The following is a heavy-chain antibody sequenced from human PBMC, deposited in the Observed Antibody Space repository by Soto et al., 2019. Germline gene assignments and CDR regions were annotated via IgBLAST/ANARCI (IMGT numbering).Heavy chain of an antibody. CDR1: GCSINTFY. V-gene: IGHV4-4*07. D-gene: IGHD5-12*01. CDR3: AREGSYSAYNFAHGIQLWPFD. CDR2: IFSSGST. J-gene: IGHJ4*01. Sequence: SATLPLTCTVSGCSINTFYWSWVLQPAGTGLEWIGRIFSSGSTSFNPSLESRVAMSVDTSKNHFSLNLSSVTAADMAVYYCAREGSYSAYNFAHGIQLWPFD.